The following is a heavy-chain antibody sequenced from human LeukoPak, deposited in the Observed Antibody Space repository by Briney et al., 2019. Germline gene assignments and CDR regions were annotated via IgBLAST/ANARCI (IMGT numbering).Heavy chain of an antibody. CDR1: GATISGYY. Sequence: SETLSLTCTVSGATISGYYWTWIRQPPGKGLEWIWYIYNSGSTNYNPYLESRVTMSVDTSKNQFSLKVTSVTPADTAVYYCASGRDQLTYSQYCGQGTLATVSS. CDR3: ASGRDQLTYSQY. J-gene: IGHJ1*01. D-gene: IGHD4/OR15-4a*01. V-gene: IGHV4-59*01. CDR2: IYNSGST.